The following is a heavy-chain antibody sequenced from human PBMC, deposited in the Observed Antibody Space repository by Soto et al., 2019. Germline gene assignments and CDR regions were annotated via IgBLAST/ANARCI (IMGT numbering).Heavy chain of an antibody. V-gene: IGHV6-1*01. D-gene: IGHD3-10*01. CDR3: ARAVITMVRGVITTDYYYYGMDV. CDR1: GDSVSSNSAA. CDR2: TYHRSKWYN. Sequence: SQTLSLTCAISGDSVSSNSAAWNWIRQSPSRGLEWLGRTYHRSKWYNDYAVSVKSRITINPDTSKNQFSLQLNSVTPEDTAVYYCARAVITMVRGVITTDYYYYGMDVWGQGTTVTVSS. J-gene: IGHJ6*02.